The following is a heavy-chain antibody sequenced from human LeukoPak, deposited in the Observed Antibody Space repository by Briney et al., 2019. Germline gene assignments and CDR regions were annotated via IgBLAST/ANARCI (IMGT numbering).Heavy chain of an antibody. CDR1: GFTFSSYW. D-gene: IGHD6-13*01. CDR3: ATYLAAAGCGY. Sequence: GGSLRLSCAASGFTFSSYWMSWVRQAPGKGLEWVANIKQDGSEKYYVDSVKGRFTISRDNAKNSLYLQMNSLRAEDTAVYYCATYLAAAGCGYWGQGTLVTVSP. J-gene: IGHJ4*02. V-gene: IGHV3-7*01. CDR2: IKQDGSEK.